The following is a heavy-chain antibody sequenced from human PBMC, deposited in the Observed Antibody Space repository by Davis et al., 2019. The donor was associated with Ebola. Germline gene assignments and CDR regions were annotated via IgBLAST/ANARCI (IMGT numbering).Heavy chain of an antibody. D-gene: IGHD2-2*01. CDR2: ITTIGWST. CDR3: ARETPISSRSDW. Sequence: PGGSLRLSCTAPGFAFRNYNMNWVRQAPGKGLEWVSSITTIGWSTYYADSVKGRFIISRDNAKNSLFLQMHSLRGDDTAVYFCARETPISSRSDWWGQGTLVTVSS. V-gene: IGHV3-48*01. J-gene: IGHJ4*02. CDR1: GFAFRNYN.